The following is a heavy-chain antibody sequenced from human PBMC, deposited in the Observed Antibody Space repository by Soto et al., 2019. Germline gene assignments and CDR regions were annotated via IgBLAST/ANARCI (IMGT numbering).Heavy chain of an antibody. V-gene: IGHV3-9*01. CDR2: ISWNSGSI. J-gene: IGHJ4*02. CDR3: AKSSSGWYPSFDY. Sequence: GGSLRLSCAASGFTFDDYAMHWVRQAPGKGLEWVSGISWNSGSIGYADSVKGRFTISRDNAKNSLYLQMNSLRAEDTALYYCAKSSSGWYPSFDYWGQGTLVTVSS. CDR1: GFTFDDYA. D-gene: IGHD6-19*01.